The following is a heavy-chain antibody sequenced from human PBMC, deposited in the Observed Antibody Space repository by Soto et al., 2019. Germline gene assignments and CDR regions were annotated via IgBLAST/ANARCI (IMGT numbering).Heavy chain of an antibody. D-gene: IGHD2-8*01. CDR3: AKIEMGWFAH. CDR2: ISGSGGHT. CDR1: GFSFFSYA. V-gene: IGHV3-23*01. Sequence: GGSLRLSCTGSGFSFFSYAMSWVRQAPGKGLEWVSTISGSGGHTYYADSVKGRFVVSRDNDKKTVYLHMSSLTGEDTAVYFCAKIEMGWFAHWGQGTQVTVSS. J-gene: IGHJ5*02.